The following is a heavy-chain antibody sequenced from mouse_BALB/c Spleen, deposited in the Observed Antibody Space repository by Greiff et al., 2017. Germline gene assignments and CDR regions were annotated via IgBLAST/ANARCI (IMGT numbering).Heavy chain of an antibody. CDR2: ISYDGSN. Sequence: EVKLMESGPGLVKPSQSLSLTCSVTGYSITSGYFWYWIRQFPGNKLEWMGYISYDGSNNYNPSLKNRISITHDTSKKQFFLKLNSVTTEDTATYYCARDYYGSSYDAMDYWGQGTSVTVSS. D-gene: IGHD1-1*01. CDR3: ARDYYGSSYDAMDY. V-gene: IGHV3-6*02. CDR1: GYSITSGYF. J-gene: IGHJ4*01.